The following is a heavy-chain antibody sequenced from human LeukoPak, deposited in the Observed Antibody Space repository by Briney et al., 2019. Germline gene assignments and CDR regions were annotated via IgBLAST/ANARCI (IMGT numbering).Heavy chain of an antibody. V-gene: IGHV4-30-2*01. CDR2: IYHNGNT. J-gene: IGHJ4*02. CDR3: ASGGYSYGFDY. D-gene: IGHD5-18*01. Sequence: SQTLSLNCAVSGGSISSGGYSWSWIRQPPGKGLEWIGYIYHNGNTYYSPSLKSRVTISVDRSKNQLSLKLSSVTAADTAMYYCASGGYSYGFDYWGQGTLVTVSS. CDR1: GGSISSGGYS.